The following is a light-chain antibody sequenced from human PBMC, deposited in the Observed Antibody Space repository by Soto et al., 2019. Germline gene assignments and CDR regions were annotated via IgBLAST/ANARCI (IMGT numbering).Light chain of an antibody. J-gene: IGLJ2*01. V-gene: IGLV8-61*01. CDR1: SGSVSTSYY. Sequence: QTVVTQEPSFSVSPGGTVTLTCGLSSGSVSTSYYPSWYQQTPGQAPRTLIYSTNTRSSGVPDRFSGSILGIKAALTITGAQADDESDYYCVLYMGSVVFGGGTKVTVL. CDR3: VLYMGSVV. CDR2: STN.